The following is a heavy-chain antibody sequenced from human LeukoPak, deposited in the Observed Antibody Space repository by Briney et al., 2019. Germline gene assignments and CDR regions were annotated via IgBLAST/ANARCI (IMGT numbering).Heavy chain of an antibody. Sequence: SQTLSLTCTVSGGSISSGGYYWSWIRQHPGKGLEWIGYIYYSGSTYYNPSLKSRVTISVDTSKNQFSLKLSSVTAADTAVYYCARVTQILAPRQLVTYYFDYWGQGTLVTVSS. D-gene: IGHD6-13*01. CDR2: IYYSGST. J-gene: IGHJ4*02. CDR3: ARVTQILAPRQLVTYYFDY. CDR1: GGSISSGGYY. V-gene: IGHV4-31*03.